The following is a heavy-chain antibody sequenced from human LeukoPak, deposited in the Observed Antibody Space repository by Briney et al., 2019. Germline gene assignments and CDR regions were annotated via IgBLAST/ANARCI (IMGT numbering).Heavy chain of an antibody. D-gene: IGHD2-21*02. CDR1: GFTFSNYE. CDR2: INERGTTM. Sequence: GGSLRLSCAASGFTFSNYEMNWVRQAPGKGLEWVSYINERGTTMYYANSLKGRFTISRDNAKNSLYLQVNSLRAEDTAVYYCARELTHCGGDCHDYWGQGTLVTVSS. V-gene: IGHV3-48*03. J-gene: IGHJ4*02. CDR3: ARELTHCGGDCHDY.